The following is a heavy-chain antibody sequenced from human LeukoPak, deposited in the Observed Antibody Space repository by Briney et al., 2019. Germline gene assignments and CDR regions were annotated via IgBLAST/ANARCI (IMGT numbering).Heavy chain of an antibody. V-gene: IGHV4-4*07. CDR1: GGSISSYY. D-gene: IGHD2-2*01. J-gene: IGHJ6*03. Sequence: KPSETLSLTCTVSGGSISSYYWSWIRQPAGKGLEWIERIYTSGSTSYNPSLKSRVTISEDKSKNQFSLKLSSVTAADTAVYYCARDNRIVVVPAAMSTAGYYYYMDVWGKGTTVTVSS. CDR3: ARDNRIVVVPAAMSTAGYYYYMDV. CDR2: IYTSGST.